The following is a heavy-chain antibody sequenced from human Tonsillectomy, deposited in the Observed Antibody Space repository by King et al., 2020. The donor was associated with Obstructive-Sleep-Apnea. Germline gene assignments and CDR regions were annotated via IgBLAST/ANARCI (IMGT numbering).Heavy chain of an antibody. CDR1: GFSFSTYA. CDR2: ITGSSDMI. V-gene: IGHV3-48*01. J-gene: IGHJ3*01. D-gene: IGHD6-19*01. CDR3: VRDYSGWFVDAFDV. Sequence: VQLVESGGGLVQPGGSLRLSCSASGFSFSTYAFNWVRQAPGKGLEWVSYITGSSDMIYYADSVKGRFTISRDNAKNSLFLQMDSLRAEDTAVYYCVRDYSGWFVDAFDVWGQGTKVTVSS.